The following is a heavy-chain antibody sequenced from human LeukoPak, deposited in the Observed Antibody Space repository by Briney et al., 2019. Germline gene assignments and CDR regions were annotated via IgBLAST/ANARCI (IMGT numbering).Heavy chain of an antibody. CDR2: ISGSGGST. CDR1: GFTFSSYA. CDR3: AKSDYYDSSGFLDY. Sequence: GGSLRLSCAASGFTFSSYAMSWVRQAPGKGLEWVSAISGSGGSTYYADSVKGRFTISRDNSKNTLYLQMNSLRAEDTAVYYCAKSDYYDSSGFLDYWGQGTLVTVSS. V-gene: IGHV3-23*01. D-gene: IGHD3-22*01. J-gene: IGHJ4*02.